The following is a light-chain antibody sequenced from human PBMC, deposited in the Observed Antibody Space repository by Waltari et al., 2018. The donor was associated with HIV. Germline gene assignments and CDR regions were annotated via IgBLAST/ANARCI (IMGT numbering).Light chain of an antibody. CDR2: EVN. J-gene: IGLJ3*02. CDR3: NSYAGSNNWV. Sequence: QSALTQPPSASGSPGQSVTISCTGTSSDVGGSKYVSWYQQHPGKAPKLMIYEVNMRPSGVPDRFSGSKSANTASLTVSGLQADDEADYYCNSYAGSNNWVFGGGTKLTVL. CDR1: SSDVGGSKY. V-gene: IGLV2-8*01.